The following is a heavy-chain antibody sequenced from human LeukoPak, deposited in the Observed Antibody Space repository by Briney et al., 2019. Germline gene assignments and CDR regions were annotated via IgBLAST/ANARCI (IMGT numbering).Heavy chain of an antibody. CDR3: ARDQEAAAGPGGYYYYYMDV. J-gene: IGHJ6*03. Sequence: GASVKVSCKASGGTFSSYAISWVRQAPGQGLEWMGGIIPIFGTANYAQKFQGRVTITADESTSTAYMELSSLRSEDTAVYYCARDQEAAAGPGGYYYYYMDVWGKGTTVTVSS. D-gene: IGHD6-13*01. V-gene: IGHV1-69*13. CDR1: GGTFSSYA. CDR2: IIPIFGTA.